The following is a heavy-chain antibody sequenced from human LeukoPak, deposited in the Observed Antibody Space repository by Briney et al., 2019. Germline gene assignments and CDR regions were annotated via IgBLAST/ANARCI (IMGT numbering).Heavy chain of an antibody. Sequence: SVKVSCKASGGTFSSYAISWVRQAPGQGLEWMGGIIPIFGTANYAQKFQGRVTITTEESTSTAHMELSSLRSEDTAVYYCAGAGEKDSSWFDYWGQGTLVTVSS. J-gene: IGHJ4*02. D-gene: IGHD6-13*01. CDR1: GGTFSSYA. CDR3: AGAGEKDSSWFDY. CDR2: IIPIFGTA. V-gene: IGHV1-69*05.